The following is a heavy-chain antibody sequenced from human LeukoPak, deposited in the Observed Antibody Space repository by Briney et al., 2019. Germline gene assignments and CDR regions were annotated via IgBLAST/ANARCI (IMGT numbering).Heavy chain of an antibody. J-gene: IGHJ4*02. Sequence: GGSLRLSCAAPGFTFSDYYMGWIRQAPGKGLEWVSYISSSGSTIYYADSVKGRFTISRDNAKNSLYLQMNSLRAEDTAVYYCARAIFPYYYDSSTFDYWGQGTLVTVSS. CDR2: ISSSGSTI. CDR3: ARAIFPYYYDSSTFDY. V-gene: IGHV3-11*01. D-gene: IGHD3-22*01. CDR1: GFTFSDYY.